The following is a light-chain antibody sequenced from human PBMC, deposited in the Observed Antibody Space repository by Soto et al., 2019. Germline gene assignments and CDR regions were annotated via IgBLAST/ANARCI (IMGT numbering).Light chain of an antibody. CDR1: SSDIGGYNY. CDR2: EVS. V-gene: IGLV2-14*01. Sequence: QSPLTQPASVSVSPGQAITISCTGTSSDIGGYNYVSWYQQHPGKAPKLMIYEVSNRPSGVSNRFSGSKSDNTASLTISGLQAEDEADYYCSSYTSSSNVYVFGAGTKVTVL. J-gene: IGLJ1*01. CDR3: SSYTSSSNVYV.